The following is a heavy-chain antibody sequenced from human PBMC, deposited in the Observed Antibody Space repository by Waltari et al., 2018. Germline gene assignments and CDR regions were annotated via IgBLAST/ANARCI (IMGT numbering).Heavy chain of an antibody. CDR2: IYYSGST. J-gene: IGHJ3*02. CDR1: GGSISSSSYY. D-gene: IGHD2-15*01. Sequence: QLQLQESGPGLVKPSETLSLTCTVSGGSISSSSYYWGWIRQPPGKGLEWIGSIYYSGSTYYNPSLKSRVTISVDTSKNQFSLKLSSVTAADTAVYYCASVGYCSGGSCYPFDAFDIWGQGTMVTVSS. V-gene: IGHV4-39*01. CDR3: ASVGYCSGGSCYPFDAFDI.